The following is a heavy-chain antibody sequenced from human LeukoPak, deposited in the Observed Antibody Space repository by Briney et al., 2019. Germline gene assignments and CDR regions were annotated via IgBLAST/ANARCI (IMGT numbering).Heavy chain of an antibody. CDR2: INPKSGDT. CDR3: ARVPLGATSYVDY. CDR1: GYPFIDYY. D-gene: IGHD1-26*01. V-gene: IGHV1-2*02. Sequence: ASVKVSCKASGYPFIDYYMHWVRQAPGQGLEWMGWINPKSGDTNYAQKFQDRVTMTRDTSISTAYMEVSRLRSDDTAVYYCARVPLGATSYVDYWGQGTLVTVSS. J-gene: IGHJ4*02.